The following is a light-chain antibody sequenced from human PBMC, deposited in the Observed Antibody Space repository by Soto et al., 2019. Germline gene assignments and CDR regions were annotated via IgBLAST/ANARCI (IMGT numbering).Light chain of an antibody. CDR1: SGPSSYA. V-gene: IGLV4-69*01. CDR3: QTWGSGIQV. J-gene: IGLJ2*01. Sequence: QLVLTQSPSASASLGASVKLTCTLSSGPSSYAIAWLQQQPEKGPRYLMKVDSDGSHSKGDGIPDRFSGSSSGAEGYLTISSLQSEDEADYYCQTWGSGIQVFGGGTKVTVL. CDR2: VDSDGSH.